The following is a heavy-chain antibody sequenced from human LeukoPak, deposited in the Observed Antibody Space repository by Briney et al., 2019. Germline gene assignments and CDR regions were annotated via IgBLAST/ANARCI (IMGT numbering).Heavy chain of an antibody. J-gene: IGHJ4*02. D-gene: IGHD6-19*01. Sequence: GGSLRLSCAASGFTFDDYAMHWVRQAPGKGLEWVSLISWDGGSTYYADSVKGRFTISRDNSKNSLYLQMNSLRAEDTALYYCARRGAVAGTGDYWGQGTLVAVSS. CDR3: ARRGAVAGTGDY. V-gene: IGHV3-43D*03. CDR2: ISWDGGST. CDR1: GFTFDDYA.